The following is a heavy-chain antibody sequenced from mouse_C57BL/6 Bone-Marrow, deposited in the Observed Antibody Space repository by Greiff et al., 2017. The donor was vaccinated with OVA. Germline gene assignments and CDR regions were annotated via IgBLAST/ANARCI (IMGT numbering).Heavy chain of an antibody. Sequence: EVHLVESGGGLVKPGGSLKLSCSASGFPFSSYAMSWVRQTPDNRLEWVATIRDGGSYTSYPDHVKGRFTISSDNAKHNLYLQMSHLKSEDTAMYYCARVSWFAYWGQGTLVTVSA. CDR3: ARVSWFAY. CDR2: IRDGGSYT. J-gene: IGHJ3*01. CDR1: GFPFSSYA. V-gene: IGHV5-4*01.